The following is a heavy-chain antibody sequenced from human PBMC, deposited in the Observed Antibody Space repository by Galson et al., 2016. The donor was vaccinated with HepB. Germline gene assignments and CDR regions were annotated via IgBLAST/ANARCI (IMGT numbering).Heavy chain of an antibody. CDR1: GFTFSSYG. Sequence: SLRLSCAVSGFTFSSYGMHWVRQAPGKGLEWVAVIWFDGSNKYYADSVKGRFTISRDNFKNTLYLQMNSLRAEDTAVYYCARDSGYGSWYFDYWGQGTLVTVSS. D-gene: IGHD5-18*01. V-gene: IGHV3-33*08. CDR2: IWFDGSNK. J-gene: IGHJ4*02. CDR3: ARDSGYGSWYFDY.